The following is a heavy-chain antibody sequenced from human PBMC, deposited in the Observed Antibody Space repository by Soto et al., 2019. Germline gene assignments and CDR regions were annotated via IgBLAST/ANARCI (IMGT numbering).Heavy chain of an antibody. D-gene: IGHD2-21*01. J-gene: IGHJ4*02. V-gene: IGHV3-23*01. Sequence: EVQLLQSGGGLVQPEGSLRLSCVASGFTFSNYAMSWVRQAPGKGLEWVSTISGSGTNIYYAGSVKGRFTVSRDSSRNTLNPHIKTLRADDTAVYYCGKEFCQLRCPIDSWGQGTLVNGFS. CDR1: GFTFSNYA. CDR3: GKEFCQLRCPIDS. CDR2: ISGSGTNI.